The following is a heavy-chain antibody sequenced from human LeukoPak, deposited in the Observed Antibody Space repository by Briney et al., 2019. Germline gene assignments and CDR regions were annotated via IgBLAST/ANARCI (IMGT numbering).Heavy chain of an antibody. CDR1: GYTLTELS. Sequence: ASVKVSCKVSGYTLTELSMHWVRQAPGKGLEWMGGFDPEDGETIYAQKFQGRVTMTEDTSTDTAYMELSSLRSEDTAVYYCASLWGSGSGPPKYYFDHWGQGTPVTVSS. V-gene: IGHV1-24*01. CDR3: ASLWGSGSGPPKYYFDH. J-gene: IGHJ4*02. D-gene: IGHD5-12*01. CDR2: FDPEDGET.